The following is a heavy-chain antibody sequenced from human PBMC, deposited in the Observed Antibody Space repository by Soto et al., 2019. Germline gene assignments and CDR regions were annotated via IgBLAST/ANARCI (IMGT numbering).Heavy chain of an antibody. CDR3: SRGMTTVTTFDY. J-gene: IGHJ4*02. CDR1: GGSISSGGYS. CDR2: IYHSGST. D-gene: IGHD4-17*01. V-gene: IGHV4-30-2*01. Sequence: QLQLQESGSGLVMPSQTLSLTCAVSGGSISSGGYSWSWIRQPPGKGLECIGYIYHSGSTYYNPSPKSRVTISVDRSKNPFSLKLSSVTAADTAVYYCSRGMTTVTTFDYWGQGTLVTVSS.